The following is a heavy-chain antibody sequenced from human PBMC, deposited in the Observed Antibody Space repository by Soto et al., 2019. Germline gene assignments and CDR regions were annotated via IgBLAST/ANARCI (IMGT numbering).Heavy chain of an antibody. V-gene: IGHV2-70*04. D-gene: IGHD2-15*01. J-gene: IGHJ4*02. CDR3: ARMFHCSGGTCPFDY. CDR2: IDWDDDK. Sequence: PTLVNPTQTLALTCTFSGFSLSTSGMRVSWIRQPPGKALEWLARIDWDDDKFYNTSLKTRLTISKDSSKNQVVLTMTNMDPVDTATYYCARMFHCSGGTCPFDYWGQGALVTVSS. CDR1: GFSLSTSGMR.